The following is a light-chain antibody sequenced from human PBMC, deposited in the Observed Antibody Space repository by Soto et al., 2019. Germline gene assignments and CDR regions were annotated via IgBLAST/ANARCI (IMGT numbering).Light chain of an antibody. J-gene: IGKJ1*01. CDR3: QQYKSYWT. V-gene: IGKV1-5*03. CDR2: KAS. Sequence: DIQMTQSPSTLSASVGDRVTITCRASQNINSWLAWFQQQPRKAPKLLIYKASSLQSGVPSRFSGTGSGTEFTLTISSLQPDDFATYYCQQYKSYWTFCQGTKVDIK. CDR1: QNINSW.